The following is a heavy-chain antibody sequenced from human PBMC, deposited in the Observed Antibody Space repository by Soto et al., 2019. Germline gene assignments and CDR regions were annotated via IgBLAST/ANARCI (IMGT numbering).Heavy chain of an antibody. CDR3: ASTSSDTAMVLFDY. J-gene: IGHJ4*02. CDR1: GFTVSSNY. Sequence: GGSLRLSCAASGFTVSSNYMSWVRQAPGKGLEWVSVIYSGGSTYYADSVKGRFTISRDNSKNTLYLQMNSLRAEDTAVYYCASTSSDTAMVLFDYWGQGTLVTVSS. CDR2: IYSGGST. V-gene: IGHV3-53*01. D-gene: IGHD5-18*01.